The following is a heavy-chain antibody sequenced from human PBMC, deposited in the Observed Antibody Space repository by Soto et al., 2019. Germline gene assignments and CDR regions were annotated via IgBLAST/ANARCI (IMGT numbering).Heavy chain of an antibody. CDR2: ISAYNGNT. J-gene: IGHJ6*02. CDR1: GYTFTSYG. CDR3: ARDTAMSKNYYYYGMDV. V-gene: IGHV1-18*01. D-gene: IGHD5-18*01. Sequence: QVQLVQSGAEVKKPGASVKVSCKASGYTFTSYGISWVRQAPGQGLEWMGWISAYNGNTNYAQKLQGRVTMTTDTSTSKAYMELRSLRSDDTAVYYCARDTAMSKNYYYYGMDVWGQGTTVTVSS.